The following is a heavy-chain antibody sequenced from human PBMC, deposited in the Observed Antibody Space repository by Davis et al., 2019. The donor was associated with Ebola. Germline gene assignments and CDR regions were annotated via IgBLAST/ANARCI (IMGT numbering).Heavy chain of an antibody. CDR3: ARDEVYTNYGSRFDF. J-gene: IGHJ4*02. Sequence: GGSLRLSCAASGFTFNTHTMNWVRRAPGKGLEWVSGIVGTTDAHYADSVKGRFTISRDNSKNTLYLQMNSLRAEDTAVYYCARDEVYTNYGSRFDFWGQGTLVAVSS. CDR2: IVGTTDA. D-gene: IGHD4-11*01. V-gene: IGHV3-23*01. CDR1: GFTFNTHT.